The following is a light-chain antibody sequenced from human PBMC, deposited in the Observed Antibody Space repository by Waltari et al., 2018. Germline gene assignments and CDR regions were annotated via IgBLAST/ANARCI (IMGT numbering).Light chain of an antibody. CDR2: KNS. J-gene: IGLJ3*02. V-gene: IGLV1-47*01. CDR3: AAWDDGLSGPA. Sequence: QSVVTQPPSASGTPGPRVTISCSGSSSNLGGHHVSWYQQFPGMAPKLLIYKNSRRPSGVPDRFSGSKSGTSASLAISGLRSEDEAQYYCAAWDDGLSGPAFGGGTKLTVL. CDR1: SSNLGGHH.